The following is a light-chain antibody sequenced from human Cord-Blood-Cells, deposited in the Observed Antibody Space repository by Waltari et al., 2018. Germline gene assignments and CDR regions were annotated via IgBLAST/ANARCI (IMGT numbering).Light chain of an antibody. V-gene: IGKV1-9*01. CDR2: AAS. CDR1: QSISSY. CDR3: QPLNSYPIT. J-gene: IGKJ5*01. Sequence: DIQLTQSPSFLSASVGDRVTITCRASQSISSYLAWYQQKPGKAPNLLIYAASTFQSGVPSRFSGSASGKEFTLTITSLKPEDFATYCCQPLNSYPITFDEGTRLEIK.